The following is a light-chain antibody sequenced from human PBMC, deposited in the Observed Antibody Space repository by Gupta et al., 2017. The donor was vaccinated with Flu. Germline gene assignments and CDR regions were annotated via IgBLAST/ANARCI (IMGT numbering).Light chain of an antibody. CDR2: AGN. CDR3: QAWVSSTAAVV. V-gene: IGLV3-1*01. J-gene: IGLJ2*01. Sequence: SWYQQTPGPSPLLVLFAGNLRPSGIPERFSVSTSGNTATLTISVTPPVDEAGYYCQAWVSSTAAVVFGGGPKLTVL.